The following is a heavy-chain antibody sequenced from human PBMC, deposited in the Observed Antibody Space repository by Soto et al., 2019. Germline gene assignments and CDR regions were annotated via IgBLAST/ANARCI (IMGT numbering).Heavy chain of an antibody. CDR1: GFTFTSYG. CDR2: VWYDGGNK. D-gene: IGHD3-10*01. V-gene: IGHV3-33*01. CDR3: ARDNGNYYGSGYFDY. J-gene: IGHJ4*02. Sequence: QVQLVESGGGVVQPGRSLRLSCAASGFTFTSYGMHWVRQAPGKGLEWVAVVWYDGGNKYYANSVKGRFTISRDNSKNTLYLQMNSLRAEDTAVYYCARDNGNYYGSGYFDYWGQGTLVTVSS.